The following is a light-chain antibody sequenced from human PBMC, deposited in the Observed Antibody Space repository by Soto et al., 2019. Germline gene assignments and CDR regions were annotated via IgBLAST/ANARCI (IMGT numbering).Light chain of an antibody. V-gene: IGLV2-23*01. CDR1: SSDVGTYKP. CDR2: DDS. CDR3: CSFAGSTTC. Sequence: QSALSHPASVSWSPGHSITISCTGTSSDVGTYKPVSWYQQHPGKAPKVIIYDDSKRPSGVSNRFSGSKSGNTASLTISGLQAEQEAHYYCCSFAGSTTCFGGGTKVTVL. J-gene: IGLJ2*01.